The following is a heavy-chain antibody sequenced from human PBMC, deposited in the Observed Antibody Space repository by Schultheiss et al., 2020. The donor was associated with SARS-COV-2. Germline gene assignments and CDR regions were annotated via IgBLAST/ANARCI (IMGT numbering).Heavy chain of an antibody. CDR3: ASTDYKGSSYYYGMDV. CDR1: GGSFSGYY. V-gene: IGHV4-34*01. Sequence: SQTLSLTCAVYGGSFSGYYWGWIRQPPGKGLEWIGSIYYSGSTNYNPSLKSRVTISVDTSKNQFSLKLSSVTAADTAVYYCASTDYKGSSYYYGMDVWGQGTTVTVSS. J-gene: IGHJ6*02. D-gene: IGHD4-11*01. CDR2: IYYSGST.